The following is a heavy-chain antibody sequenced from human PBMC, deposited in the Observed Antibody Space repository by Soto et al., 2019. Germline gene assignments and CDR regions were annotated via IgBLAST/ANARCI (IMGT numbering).Heavy chain of an antibody. CDR3: ARISSTAAGNYYYYGMXV. Sequence: SETLSLTCTVSGGSISSSSYYWGWIRQPPGKGLEWIGSIYYSGSTYYNPSLKSRVAISVDTSKNQFSLKLSSVTAADTAVYYCARISSTAAGNYYYYGMXVWGQVTTVTVSS. V-gene: IGHV4-39*01. J-gene: IGHJ6*02. CDR1: GGSISSSSYY. D-gene: IGHD6-13*01. CDR2: IYYSGST.